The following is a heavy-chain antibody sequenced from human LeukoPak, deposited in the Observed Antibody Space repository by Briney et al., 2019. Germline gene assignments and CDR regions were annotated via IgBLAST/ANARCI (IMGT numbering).Heavy chain of an antibody. Sequence: KPSETLSLTCAVSGYSISSGYYWGWIRQPPGKGLEWIGSIYHSGSTYYNPSLKSRVTISVDTSKNQFSLKLSSVTAADTAVYYCARGPRDYYDSSGDPYDTNYYFDYWGQGTLVTVSS. CDR3: ARGPRDYYDSSGDPYDTNYYFDY. CDR1: GYSISSGYY. D-gene: IGHD3-22*01. CDR2: IYHSGST. V-gene: IGHV4-38-2*01. J-gene: IGHJ4*02.